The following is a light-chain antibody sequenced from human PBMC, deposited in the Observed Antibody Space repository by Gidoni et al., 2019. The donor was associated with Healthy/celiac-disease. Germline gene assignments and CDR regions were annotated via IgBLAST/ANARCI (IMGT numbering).Light chain of an antibody. V-gene: IGKV3-20*01. CDR1: QSVSSSY. Sequence: SQSVSSSYLAWYQQKPGQAPRLLIYGASSRATGIPDRFSGSGSGTDFTLTISRLEPEDFAVYYCQQYGSSPFTFGPGTKVDIK. CDR2: GAS. J-gene: IGKJ3*01. CDR3: QQYGSSPFT.